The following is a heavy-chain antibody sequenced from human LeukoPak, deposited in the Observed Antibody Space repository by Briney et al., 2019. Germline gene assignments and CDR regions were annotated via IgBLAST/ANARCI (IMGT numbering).Heavy chain of an antibody. CDR1: GFTFSVYG. Sequence: GGSLRLSCTASGFTFSVYGMHWVRQAPGKGLEWVAVIWFDGSKKYYADSVKGRFTISRDNSKNTLYLQMNSLRAEDTAVYYCARYAGDFRAFDIWGQGTLVTVSS. J-gene: IGHJ3*02. V-gene: IGHV3-33*01. D-gene: IGHD4-17*01. CDR3: ARYAGDFRAFDI. CDR2: IWFDGSKK.